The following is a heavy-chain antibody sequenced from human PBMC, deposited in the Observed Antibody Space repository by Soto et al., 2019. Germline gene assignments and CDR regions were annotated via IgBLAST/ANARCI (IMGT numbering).Heavy chain of an antibody. CDR2: ISYDGSNK. CDR1: GFTFSNYG. Sequence: ESGGGVVQPGRSLRLSCAASGFTFSNYGIHWVRQAPGKGLEWVAVISYDGSNKYYADSVKGRFTISRDNSKNTLYLQMNSLRAEDTAMYYCAKQLFPHTNAFDIWGQGTMVTVSS. CDR3: AKQLFPHTNAFDI. V-gene: IGHV3-30*18. D-gene: IGHD2-21*01. J-gene: IGHJ3*02.